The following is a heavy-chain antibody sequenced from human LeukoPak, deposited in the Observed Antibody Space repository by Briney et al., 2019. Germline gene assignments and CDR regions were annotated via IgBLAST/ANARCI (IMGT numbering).Heavy chain of an antibody. V-gene: IGHV1-18*01. CDR1: DYTFSSYG. CDR3: ARKALRLTTMAALDY. CDR2: ISAYNGNT. J-gene: IGHJ4*02. D-gene: IGHD3-22*01. Sequence: ASVKVSCKASDYTFSSYGITWVRQAPGQGLEWMGWISAYNGNTNYAQKLQGRVSMTTDTSTYTAYMELRSLRSDDTAVYYCARKALRLTTMAALDYWGQGTLVTVSS.